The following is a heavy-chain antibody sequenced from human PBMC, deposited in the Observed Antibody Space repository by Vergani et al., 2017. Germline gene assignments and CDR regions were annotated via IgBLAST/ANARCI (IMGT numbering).Heavy chain of an antibody. D-gene: IGHD3-3*01. CDR2: IYYSRST. V-gene: IGHV4-59*01. Sequence: QVQLQESGPGLVKPSETLSLTCTVSGGSISSYYWSWIRQPPGKGLEWIGYIYYSRSTNYNPSLKSRVTIAVDTSENQLSLTLISVTAADTAVYDCARGYDFWRGYYYYYMDVWGKGTTVTVSS. CDR3: ARGYDFWRGYYYYYMDV. CDR1: GGSISSYY. J-gene: IGHJ6*03.